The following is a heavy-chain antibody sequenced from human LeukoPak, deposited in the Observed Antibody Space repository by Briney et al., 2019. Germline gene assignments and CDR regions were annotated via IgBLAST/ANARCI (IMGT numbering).Heavy chain of an antibody. CDR1: GFTFSTYA. V-gene: IGHV3-30-3*01. CDR2: ISYDGSNK. Sequence: PGRSLRLSCAASGFTFSTYAIHWARQGPGKGLEWVAVISYDGSNKYYADSVKGRFTISRDNSKNTLYLQMNSLRAEDTAVYYCARDFKTTHAFDIWGQGTMVTVSS. J-gene: IGHJ3*02. D-gene: IGHD1-7*01. CDR3: ARDFKTTHAFDI.